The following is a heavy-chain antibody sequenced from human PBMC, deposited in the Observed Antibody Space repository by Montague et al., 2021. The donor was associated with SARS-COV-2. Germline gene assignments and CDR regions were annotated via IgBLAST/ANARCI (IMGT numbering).Heavy chain of an antibody. CDR2: IKPDESEK. J-gene: IGHJ6*02. Sequence: SLRLSCAASGFTFSNIWMSWVRQAPGKGLEWVANIKPDESEKNYVDSVKGRFSISRDNAKSSLYLQMDNLRAEDTAIYYCAKNGGAHGLGVWGQGTSVSVSS. CDR1: GFTFSNIW. D-gene: IGHD4-23*01. CDR3: AKNGGAHGLGV. V-gene: IGHV3-7*01.